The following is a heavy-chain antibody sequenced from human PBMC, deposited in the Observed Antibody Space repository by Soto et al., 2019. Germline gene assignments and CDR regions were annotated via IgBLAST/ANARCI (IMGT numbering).Heavy chain of an antibody. CDR3: ARGGSIAVAGRRFDN. D-gene: IGHD6-19*01. V-gene: IGHV3-48*02. Sequence: EAQLVESGGGLVQPGGSLRLSCAASGFTFSGNSMNWVRQAPEKGLEWVSYISPSSSTIYYADSVKGRFTISRDNAKNSLYLQMNSLRDDDTAVYYCARGGSIAVAGRRFDNWGQGTLVTVSS. CDR1: GFTFSGNS. CDR2: ISPSSSTI. J-gene: IGHJ4*02.